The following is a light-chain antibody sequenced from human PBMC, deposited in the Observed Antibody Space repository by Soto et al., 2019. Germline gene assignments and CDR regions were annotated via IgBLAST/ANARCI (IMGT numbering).Light chain of an antibody. CDR2: EGS. V-gene: IGLV2-23*01. CDR1: SSDVGSYNL. Sequence: QSVLTQPASVSGSPGQSITISCTRTSSDVGSYNLVSWYQQHPGKAPKLMIYEGSKRPSGVSNRFSGSKSGNTASLTISGLQAEDEADYYCCSYAGSSTPYVFGTGTQLTVL. CDR3: CSYAGSSTPYV. J-gene: IGLJ1*01.